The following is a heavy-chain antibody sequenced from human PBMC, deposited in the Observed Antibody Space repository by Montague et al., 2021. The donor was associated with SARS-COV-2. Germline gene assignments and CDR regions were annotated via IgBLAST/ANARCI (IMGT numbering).Heavy chain of an antibody. J-gene: IGHJ4*02. CDR3: AREGIEGINADY. CDR1: GFTFFNYG. CDR2: INSNGRGT. D-gene: IGHD2-15*01. Sequence: SRRLSWSGSGFTFFNYGMHWVRQAPGKGLVWVARINSNGRGTSHADSVKGRFTISRDNAKNTLYLQMNSLTAGDMALYYCAREGIEGINADYWGQGTFVTVSS. V-gene: IGHV3-74*01.